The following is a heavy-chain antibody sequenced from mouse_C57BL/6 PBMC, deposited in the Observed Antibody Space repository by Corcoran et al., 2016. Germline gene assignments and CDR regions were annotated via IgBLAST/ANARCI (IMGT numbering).Heavy chain of an antibody. CDR2: NDPANGNT. Sequence: EVQLQQSVAELVRPGASVKLSCTAAGSNIKNTYMHWVKQRPEQGLSWIGRNDPANGNTKYATKFQGKATITADTSSNTAYLQLSSLTSEDTAIYYCARWDTTVVARSFAVWGTGTTVTVSS. J-gene: IGHJ1*03. CDR3: ARWDTTVVARSFAV. V-gene: IGHV14-3*01. CDR1: GSNIKNTY. D-gene: IGHD1-1*01.